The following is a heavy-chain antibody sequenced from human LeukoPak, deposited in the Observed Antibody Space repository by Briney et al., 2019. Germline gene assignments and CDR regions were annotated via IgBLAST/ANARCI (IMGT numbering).Heavy chain of an antibody. CDR2: ISGSGGST. CDR1: GFTFSSYA. V-gene: IGHV3-23*01. J-gene: IGHJ6*03. Sequence: GGSLRLSXAASGFTFSSYAMSWVRQAPGKGLEWVSAISGSGGSTYYADSVKGRFTISRDNSKNPLYLQMNSLRAEDTAIYYCTKEYCSGGSCFYYYYMDVWGKGTTVTVSS. D-gene: IGHD2-15*01. CDR3: TKEYCSGGSCFYYYYMDV.